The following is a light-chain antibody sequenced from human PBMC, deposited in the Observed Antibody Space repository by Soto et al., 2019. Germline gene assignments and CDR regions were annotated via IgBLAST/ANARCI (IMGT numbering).Light chain of an antibody. CDR1: QTISSW. CDR2: KAS. CDR3: QQYKSYST. Sequence: DIQMTQSPSTLSASVGDRVTITCRASQTISSWLAWYQQKPGKAPKLLIYKASSLESGVPSRFSGSGSGTEFTLTISSLQPDDFATYYCQQYKSYSTFGQGTKVDI. V-gene: IGKV1-5*03. J-gene: IGKJ1*01.